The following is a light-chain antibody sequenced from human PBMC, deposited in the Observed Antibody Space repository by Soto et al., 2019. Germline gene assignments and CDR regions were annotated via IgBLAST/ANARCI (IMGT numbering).Light chain of an antibody. CDR3: QQYGSSPPIT. V-gene: IGKV3-20*01. Sequence: DIVLTQSPDTLSLSPGESATLSCRASQSVTSNYLGWYQQKPGQPPRLLIYGSSKRATGIPDRFRGGGSGTDLTLTISRLEPEDFAVYYCQQYGSSPPITFGQGTRLEVK. J-gene: IGKJ5*01. CDR1: QSVTSNY. CDR2: GSS.